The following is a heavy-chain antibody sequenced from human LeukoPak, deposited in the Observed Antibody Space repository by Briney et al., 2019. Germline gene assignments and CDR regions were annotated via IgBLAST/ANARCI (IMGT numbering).Heavy chain of an antibody. J-gene: IGHJ4*02. CDR3: ARDADDRGGGEDY. Sequence: SVKLSCKASGGTFSSYAISWVRQAPGHGLEWMGRIIPIFGTANYAQKFQGRVTITTDESTSTAYMELSSLRSEDTAVYYCARDADDRGGGEDYWGQGTLVTVSS. CDR1: GGTFSSYA. D-gene: IGHD2-21*01. V-gene: IGHV1-69*05. CDR2: IIPIFGTA.